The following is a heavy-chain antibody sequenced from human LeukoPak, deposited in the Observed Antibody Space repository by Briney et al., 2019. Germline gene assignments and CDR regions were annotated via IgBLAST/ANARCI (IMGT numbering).Heavy chain of an antibody. Sequence: GGSLRLSCAASGFTFGKYPMSWVRQAPGKGLEWVSAISASGGSTHYADSVKGRFTISRDSSSLYLQMTSLRAEDTPVYHCAKRYIGNYYFDYWGQGTLVTVSS. CDR3: AKRYIGNYYFDY. CDR1: GFTFGKYP. CDR2: ISASGGST. J-gene: IGHJ4*02. V-gene: IGHV3-23*01. D-gene: IGHD3-16*02.